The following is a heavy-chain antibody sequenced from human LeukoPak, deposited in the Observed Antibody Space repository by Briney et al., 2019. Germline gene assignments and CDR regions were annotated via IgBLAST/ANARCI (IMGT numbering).Heavy chain of an antibody. CDR2: ISGSGGST. CDR1: GFTFSSYA. CDR3: ARFIAAPYYFDY. J-gene: IGHJ4*02. D-gene: IGHD6-13*01. Sequence: GGSLRLSCAVSGFTFSSYAMSWVRQAPGKGLGWVSAISGSGGSTYYADSVKGRFTISRDNAKNSLYLQMNSLRAEDTAVYYCARFIAAPYYFDYWGRGTLVTVSS. V-gene: IGHV3-23*01.